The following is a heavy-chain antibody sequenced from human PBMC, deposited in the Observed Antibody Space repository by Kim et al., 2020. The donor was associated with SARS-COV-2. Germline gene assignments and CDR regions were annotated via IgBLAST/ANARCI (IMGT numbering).Heavy chain of an antibody. Sequence: ASVKVSCKASGYTFTSYAMNWVRQAPGQGLEWMGWINTNTGNPTYAQGFTGRFVFSLDTSVSTAYLQISSLKAEDTAVYYCARELGFGELFVSNWFDPWGQGTLVTVSS. D-gene: IGHD3-10*01. CDR3: ARELGFGELFVSNWFDP. CDR1: GYTFTSYA. CDR2: INTNTGNP. V-gene: IGHV7-4-1*02. J-gene: IGHJ5*02.